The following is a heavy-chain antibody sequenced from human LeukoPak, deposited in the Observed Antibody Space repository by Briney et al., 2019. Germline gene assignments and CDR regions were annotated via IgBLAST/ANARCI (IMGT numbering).Heavy chain of an antibody. D-gene: IGHD3-22*01. V-gene: IGHV4-31*02. CDR3: ARGGGYSSGYYYFYY. CDR1: GFTFSDYY. J-gene: IGHJ4*02. Sequence: LRLSCVASGFTFSDYYMSWIRQHPGKGLEWIGYIYYSGSTYYNPSLKSRVTILVDTSKKQFSLKLRSVNAADTAVYYCARGGGYSSGYYYFYYWGQGTLVTVSS. CDR2: IYYSGST.